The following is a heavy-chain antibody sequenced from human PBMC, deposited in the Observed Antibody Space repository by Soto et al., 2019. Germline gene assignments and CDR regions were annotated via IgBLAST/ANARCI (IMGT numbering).Heavy chain of an antibody. D-gene: IGHD3-9*01. Sequence: PGGSLRLSCAASGFTFSDYYMSWIRQAPGKGLEWVSYISSSGSTIYYADSVRGRFTISRDNAKNSLYLQMNSLRAEDTAVYYCATDYDILTGYLDYWGQGTLVTAPQ. CDR3: ATDYDILTGYLDY. J-gene: IGHJ4*02. V-gene: IGHV3-11*01. CDR2: ISSSGSTI. CDR1: GFTFSDYY.